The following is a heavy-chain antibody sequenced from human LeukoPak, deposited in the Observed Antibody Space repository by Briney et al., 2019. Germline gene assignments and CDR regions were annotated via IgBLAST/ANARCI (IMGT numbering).Heavy chain of an antibody. CDR3: ARAGYYYDSSEIDY. Sequence: XMXXXXXXPXKGLEWVANIKQDGSEKYYVDSVKGRFTISRDNAKNSLYLQMSSLRAEDTAVYYCARAGYYYDSSEIDYWGQGTLVTVSS. J-gene: IGHJ4*02. CDR1: X. D-gene: IGHD3-22*01. V-gene: IGHV3-7*01. CDR2: IKQDGSEK.